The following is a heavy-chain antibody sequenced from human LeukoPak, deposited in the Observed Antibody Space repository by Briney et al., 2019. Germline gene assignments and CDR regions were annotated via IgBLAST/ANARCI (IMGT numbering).Heavy chain of an antibody. J-gene: IGHJ4*02. V-gene: IGHV4-59*02. CDR1: GASVSSSH. CDR2: LSYTGKT. D-gene: IGHD3-9*01. CDR3: SEGYFEPFAH. Sequence: KPSETLSLTCVVSGASVSSSHWNWIRQLPGKGLEWIGCLSYTGKTDYNPSLSGRVTTSLGTSNNQDSLTLRSVTAADTAVYYCSEGYFEPFAHWGQGILVTVSS.